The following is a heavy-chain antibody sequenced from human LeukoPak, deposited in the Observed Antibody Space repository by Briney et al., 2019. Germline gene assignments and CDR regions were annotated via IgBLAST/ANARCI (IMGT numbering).Heavy chain of an antibody. V-gene: IGHV4-59*01. CDR1: GGSICSYF. J-gene: IGHJ1*01. CDR3: ARATETFSWFLQH. D-gene: IGHD6-13*01. Sequence: PSETLSLTCSVSGGSICSYFWSWIRQPPGKGLEWIGHLSNSGSTNYNPSLKSRVTISVDTSKNQFSLKLNSVTAADTAVYYCARATETFSWFLQHWGQGTLVTVSS. CDR2: LSNSGST.